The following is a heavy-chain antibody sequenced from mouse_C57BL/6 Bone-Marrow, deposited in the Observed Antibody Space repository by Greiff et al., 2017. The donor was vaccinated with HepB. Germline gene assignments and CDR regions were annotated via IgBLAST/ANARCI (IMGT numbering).Heavy chain of an antibody. CDR2: IYPGDGDT. J-gene: IGHJ4*01. CDR3: ARSGYYGSDVDY. D-gene: IGHD1-1*01. V-gene: IGHV1-82*01. Sequence: VQLQQSGPELVKPGASVKISCKASGYAFSSSWMNWVKQRPGKGLEWIGRIYPGDGDTNYNGKFKGKATLTADKSSSTAYMQLSSLTSEDSAVYFCARSGYYGSDVDYWGQGTSVTVSS. CDR1: GYAFSSSW.